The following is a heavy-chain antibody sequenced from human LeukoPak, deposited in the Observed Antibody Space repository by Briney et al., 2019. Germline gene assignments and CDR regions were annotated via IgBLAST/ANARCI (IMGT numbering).Heavy chain of an antibody. CDR1: GFSFSDFW. CDR3: ASDRVLGSGSLDN. J-gene: IGHJ4*02. CDR2: IRGDGYDT. V-gene: IGHV3-74*01. D-gene: IGHD3-10*01. Sequence: PGGSLRLSCAASGFSFSDFWMHWVRQTPGKGLVWVSRIRGDGYDTNYADSVEGRFTISRDNARHTLYPQMNSLRADDTAVYYCASDRVLGSGSLDNWGQGTLVTVSS.